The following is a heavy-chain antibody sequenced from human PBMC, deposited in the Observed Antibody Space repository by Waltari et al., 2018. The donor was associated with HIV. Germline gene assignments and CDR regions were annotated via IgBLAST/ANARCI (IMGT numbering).Heavy chain of an antibody. D-gene: IGHD1-20*01. CDR2: ISSNGITA. CDR1: GFDVRNYA. Sequence: EVRLFESGGVLVQPGGFLRLSCAASGFDVRNYAMTWARQAPGKGLQWGSTISSNGITAYHADSVKGRFTISRDNSKNTLSLQMKSLRVEDTALYFCAKDLWDLTVIRGAFWFDPWGQGTLVTVSS. J-gene: IGHJ5*02. CDR3: AKDLWDLTVIRGAFWFDP. V-gene: IGHV3-23*01.